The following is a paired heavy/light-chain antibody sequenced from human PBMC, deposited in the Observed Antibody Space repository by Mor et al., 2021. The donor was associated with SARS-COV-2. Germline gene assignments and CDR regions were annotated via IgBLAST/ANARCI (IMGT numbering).Light chain of an antibody. V-gene: IGLV2-23*02. CDR3: CSYAGFRV. Sequence: QSALTQPASVSGSPGQSITISCTGTSSDVGSYNLVSWYQQHPGKAPKLMIYEVSKRPSGVSNRFSGSKSGNTASLTISGLQAEDEADYYCCSYAGFRVFGTGTKVTVL. CDR1: SSDVGSYNL. J-gene: IGLJ1*01. CDR2: EVS.
Heavy chain of an antibody. V-gene: IGHV3-23*01. CDR2: ISGSGGST. J-gene: IGHJ6*02. Sequence: EVQLLESGGGLVQPGGSLRLSCAASGFTFSSYAMSWVRQAPGKGLEWVSAISGSGGSTYYADSVKGRFTISRDNSKNTLYLQMNSLRAEDTAVYYCAKDGESGRLHYLYYYGMDVWGQGTTVTVSS. D-gene: IGHD3-10*01. CDR1: GFTFSSYA. CDR3: AKDGESGRLHYLYYYGMDV.